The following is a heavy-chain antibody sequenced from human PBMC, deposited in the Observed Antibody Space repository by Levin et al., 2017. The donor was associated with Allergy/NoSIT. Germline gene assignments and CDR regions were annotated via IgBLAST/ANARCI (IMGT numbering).Heavy chain of an antibody. CDR1: GYRFTSYW. Sequence: GESLRLSCKGSGYRFTSYWVGWVRQMPGQGLEWMGIIYPADSETRYSPSFQGQVTISADKSITTAYLQWSSLKASDTALYYCARFTGSAYYFDFWGQGTLVTVSS. CDR3: ARFTGSAYYFDF. V-gene: IGHV5-51*01. J-gene: IGHJ4*02. D-gene: IGHD3-10*01. CDR2: IYPADSET.